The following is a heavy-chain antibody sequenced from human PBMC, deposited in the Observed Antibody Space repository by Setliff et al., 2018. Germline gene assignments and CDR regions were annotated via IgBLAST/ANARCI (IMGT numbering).Heavy chain of an antibody. D-gene: IGHD2-2*01. CDR2: IYPGDSDT. J-gene: IGHJ3*01. CDR1: GYIFTNYW. Sequence: GESLTISCKASGYIFTNYWIGWVRQMPGKGLEWMGVIYPGDSDTRYSPSFQGQVTISADKSINTAYLQWSSLKASDTAIYYCTRHEDRNKCTSSSCYRENDAFDVWGQGAMVTGSS. CDR3: TRHEDRNKCTSSSCYRENDAFDV. V-gene: IGHV5-51*01.